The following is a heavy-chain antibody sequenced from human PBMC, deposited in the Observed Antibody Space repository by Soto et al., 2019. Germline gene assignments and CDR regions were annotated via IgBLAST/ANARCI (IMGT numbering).Heavy chain of an antibody. J-gene: IGHJ4*02. V-gene: IGHV3-11*01. CDR2: ISGNGRII. Sequence: QVQLVESAGGLAKPGGSLRLSCATSGFIFSDYYMHWIRQAPGKGLEWISYISGNGRIIQYADSAKGRFTISRDNAQNSLYLQMNSLRAEDTALYFCARDFDADSRTDVDYWGQGTLVTVSS. D-gene: IGHD4-17*01. CDR1: GFIFSDYY. CDR3: ARDFDADSRTDVDY.